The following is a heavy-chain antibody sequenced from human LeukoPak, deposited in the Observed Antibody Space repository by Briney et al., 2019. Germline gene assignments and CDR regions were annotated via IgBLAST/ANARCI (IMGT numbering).Heavy chain of an antibody. Sequence: ASVKVSCKASGYTFTKHGISWVRQAPGQGLEWMGWISAYNGDTYYAQKLQGRVTMTTDTSTSTAYMELRSLRSDDTAVYYCARTVPAAIEYYYYYMDVWGKGTTVTVSS. J-gene: IGHJ6*03. CDR3: ARTVPAAIEYYYYYMDV. V-gene: IGHV1-18*01. D-gene: IGHD2-2*01. CDR2: ISAYNGDT. CDR1: GYTFTKHG.